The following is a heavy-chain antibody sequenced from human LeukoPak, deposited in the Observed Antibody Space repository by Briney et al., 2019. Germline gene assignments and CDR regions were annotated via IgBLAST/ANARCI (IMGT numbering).Heavy chain of an antibody. J-gene: IGHJ6*02. CDR1: GDSFSNYG. Sequence: ASVKVSCKASGDSFSNYGFAWVRQAPGQGLEWMGWISADSGDRYYAQNFQHRVTMTTDTSTTTGYMELSSLRSEDTAVYYCAEDSRYSSGFFSSYYYYGMDVWGQGTTVTVSS. CDR2: ISADSGDR. V-gene: IGHV1-18*01. D-gene: IGHD6-19*01. CDR3: AEDSRYSSGFFSSYYYYGMDV.